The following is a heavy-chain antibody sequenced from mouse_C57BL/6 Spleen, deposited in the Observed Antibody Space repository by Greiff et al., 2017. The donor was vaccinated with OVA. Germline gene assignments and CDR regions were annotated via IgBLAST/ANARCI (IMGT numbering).Heavy chain of an antibody. CDR2: ISSGSSTI. D-gene: IGHD1-1*01. CDR3: ARGGYYGGSPFAY. Sequence: EVKLVESGGGLVKPGGSLKLSCAASGFTFSDYGMHWVRQAPEKGLEWVAYISSGSSTIYYADTVKGRFTISRDNAKNTLFLQMTSLRSEDTAMYYCARGGYYGGSPFAYWGQGTLVTVSA. CDR1: GFTFSDYG. J-gene: IGHJ3*01. V-gene: IGHV5-17*01.